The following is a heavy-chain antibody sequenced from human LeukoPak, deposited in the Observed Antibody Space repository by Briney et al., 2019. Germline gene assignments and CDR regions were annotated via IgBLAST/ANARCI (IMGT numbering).Heavy chain of an antibody. CDR2: ISSSSSYI. Sequence: GSLRLSCAASGFTFSSYSMNWVRQAPGKGLEWVSSISSSSSYIYYADSVKGRFTISRDNAKNSLYLQMNSLRAEDTAVYYCARIFSSITYYYMDVWGKGTTVTVSS. V-gene: IGHV3-21*01. D-gene: IGHD3-10*01. CDR3: ARIFSSITYYYMDV. CDR1: GFTFSSYS. J-gene: IGHJ6*03.